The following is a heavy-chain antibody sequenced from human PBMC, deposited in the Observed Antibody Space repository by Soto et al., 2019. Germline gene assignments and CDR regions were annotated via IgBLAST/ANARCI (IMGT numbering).Heavy chain of an antibody. D-gene: IGHD3-16*01. V-gene: IGHV2-5*02. J-gene: IGHJ4*02. CDR3: AHTPRGAFDY. CDR2: IYWDDDM. Sequence: QITLKESGPTLVNPTQTLTLTCTFSGFSLSTSGVGVGWFRQPPGKALEWLAVIYWDDDMRYSPSLRNRLTFTKDTSKNQVVLTMTNVDPVDTATYYCAHTPRGAFDYWGQGTLVTVSS. CDR1: GFSLSTSGVG.